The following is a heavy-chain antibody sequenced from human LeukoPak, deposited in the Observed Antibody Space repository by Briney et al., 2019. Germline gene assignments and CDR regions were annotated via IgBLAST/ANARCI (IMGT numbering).Heavy chain of an antibody. CDR2: IYYSGST. CDR1: GGSISSSSYY. J-gene: IGHJ4*02. D-gene: IGHD1-26*01. V-gene: IGHV4-39*01. CDR3: ARRARSGSYYY. Sequence: SERLSLTRTVSGGSISSSSYYWGWIRQPPGKGLEWIGSIYYSGSTYYNPSLKSRVTISVDTSKNQFSLKLSSVTAADTAVYYCARRARSGSYYYWGQGTLVTVSS.